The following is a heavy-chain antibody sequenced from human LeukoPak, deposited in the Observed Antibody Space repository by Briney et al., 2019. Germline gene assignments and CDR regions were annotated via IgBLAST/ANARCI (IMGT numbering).Heavy chain of an antibody. V-gene: IGHV3-72*01. CDR2: TRNKANSYTT. CDR1: GFTFSDHY. CDR3: ASAQESRGYFDDY. J-gene: IGHJ4*02. D-gene: IGHD3-22*01. Sequence: GGSLRLSCAASGFTFSDHYMDWVRQAPGKGLEWVGRTRNKANSYTTEYAASVKGRFTISRDDSKNSLYLQMNSLKTEDTAVYYCASAQESRGYFDDYWGQGTLVTVSS.